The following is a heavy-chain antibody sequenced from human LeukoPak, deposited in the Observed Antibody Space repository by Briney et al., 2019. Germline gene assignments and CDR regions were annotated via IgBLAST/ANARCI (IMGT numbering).Heavy chain of an antibody. V-gene: IGHV4-4*07. CDR1: GGSISSYY. CDR3: ARDLRVPAATYYYYYYYMDV. J-gene: IGHJ6*03. CDR2: IYTSGST. D-gene: IGHD2-2*01. Sequence: PSETLSLTCTVSGGSISSYYWSWVRQPAGKGLEWHGRIYTSGSTNYNPSLKSRVTMSVDTSKNQFSLKLSSVTAADTAVYYCARDLRVPAATYYYYYYYMDVWGKGTTVTVSS.